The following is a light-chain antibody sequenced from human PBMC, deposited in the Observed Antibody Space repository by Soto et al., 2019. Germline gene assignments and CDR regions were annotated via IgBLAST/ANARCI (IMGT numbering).Light chain of an antibody. V-gene: IGKV1-27*01. CDR3: QKYNRVPFT. CDR2: SAS. CDR1: RGIATY. J-gene: IGKJ3*01. Sequence: DIQMTQSPSSLSASVGDRVTLTCRASRGIATYLAWNQQRPGKVPELLIYSASTLQSGVPSRFSGSGSGTDFTLTISRLQPEDVATYYCQKYNRVPFTFGPGTRV.